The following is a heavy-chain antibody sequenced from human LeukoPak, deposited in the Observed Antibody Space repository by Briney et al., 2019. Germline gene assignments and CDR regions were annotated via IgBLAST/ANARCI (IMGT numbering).Heavy chain of an antibody. Sequence: GGSLRLSCAASGFTLSNYWMHWVRQVPGEGLVWVSRINFDGSSTNYADSVKGRFTISRDNAKNTLYLQMSSLRVEDTAVYYCARGKTPAVTTPFDYWGQGTLVTVSS. J-gene: IGHJ4*02. V-gene: IGHV3-74*01. CDR1: GFTLSNYW. CDR3: ARGKTPAVTTPFDY. CDR2: INFDGSST. D-gene: IGHD4-17*01.